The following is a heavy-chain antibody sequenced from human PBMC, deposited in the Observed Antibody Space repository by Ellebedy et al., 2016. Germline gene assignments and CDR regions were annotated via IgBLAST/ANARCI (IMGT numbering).Heavy chain of an antibody. CDR3: ARRADFWSGSNWFDP. J-gene: IGHJ5*02. V-gene: IGHV1-2*02. CDR1: GYTFTGYY. D-gene: IGHD3-3*01. Sequence: ASVKVSXXASGYTFTGYYMHWVRQAPGQGLEWMGWINPNSGGTNYAQKFQGRVTMTRDTSISTAYMELSRLRSDDTAVYYCARRADFWSGSNWFDPWGQGTLVTVSS. CDR2: INPNSGGT.